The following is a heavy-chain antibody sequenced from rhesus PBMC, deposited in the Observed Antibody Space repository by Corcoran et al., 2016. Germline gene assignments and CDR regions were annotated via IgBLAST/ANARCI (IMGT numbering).Heavy chain of an antibody. V-gene: IGHV5-20*01. Sequence: EVQLVQSGAELKRPGESLKISCKTSGYSFTSYWLSWVRQMPWKGRAWMGAIDPSDSDTRYNPSFQGQVTISADKSISTAYLQWSRLKASDTATYYCATTLTVTTSWYFDLWGPGTPITISS. CDR1: GYSFTSYW. J-gene: IGHJ2*01. D-gene: IGHD4-23*01. CDR3: ATTLTVTTSWYFDL. CDR2: IDPSDSDT.